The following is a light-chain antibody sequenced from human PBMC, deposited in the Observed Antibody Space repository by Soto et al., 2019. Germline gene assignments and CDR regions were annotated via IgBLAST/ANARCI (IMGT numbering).Light chain of an antibody. CDR1: RDDVGGYNY. Sequence: QSALTQPASVSGSPGQSITISCTGTRDDVGGYNYVSWYQQYPGKAPKLMIYEVSYRPSGVSNRFSGSRSGHTASLSISGLQAEDEADYYCSAYTNIGTLVFGVGTKLTVL. CDR3: SAYTNIGTLV. V-gene: IGLV2-14*01. J-gene: IGLJ3*02. CDR2: EVS.